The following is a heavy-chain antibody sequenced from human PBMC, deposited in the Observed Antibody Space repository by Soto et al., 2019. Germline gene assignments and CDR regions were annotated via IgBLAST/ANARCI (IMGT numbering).Heavy chain of an antibody. J-gene: IGHJ3*02. CDR2: IWYDGSNK. D-gene: IGHD3-3*01. CDR1: GFTFSSYG. CDR3: ARDKAGRSGYYYDAFDI. V-gene: IGHV3-33*01. Sequence: GGSLRLSCAASGFTFSSYGMHWVRQAPGKGLEWVAVIWYDGSNKYYADSVKGRFTISRDNSKNTLYLQMNSLRAEDTAVYYCARDKAGRSGYYYDAFDIWGQGTMVTVSS.